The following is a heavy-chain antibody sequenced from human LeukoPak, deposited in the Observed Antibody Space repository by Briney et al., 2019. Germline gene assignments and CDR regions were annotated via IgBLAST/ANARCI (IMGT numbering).Heavy chain of an antibody. J-gene: IGHJ6*02. V-gene: IGHV3-33*01. CDR1: GFTFSTYG. CDR2: IWFDGTNK. CDR3: ARVRTVAHGMDV. Sequence: PGGSLRLSCSASGFTFSTYGMHWVRQAPGKGLEWVAVIWFDGTNKYYVDSVKGRFIISRDNSKNTLYLQMNSLRAEDTAVYYCARVRTVAHGMDVWGQGTTVTVSS. D-gene: IGHD6-19*01.